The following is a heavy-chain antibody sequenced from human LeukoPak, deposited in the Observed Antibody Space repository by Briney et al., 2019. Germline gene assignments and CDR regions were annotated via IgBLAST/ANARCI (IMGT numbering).Heavy chain of an antibody. Sequence: TGGSLRLSCAASGFTFSSSAMSWVRQAPGKGLEWVSAIRDSGSSTHYADSVKGRFTTSRDNSKNTLFLQMNSLRAEDTAIYYCAKYGPQDSGSSHFDYWGQGALVTVSS. CDR2: IRDSGSST. J-gene: IGHJ4*02. CDR1: GFTFSSSA. V-gene: IGHV3-23*01. CDR3: AKYGPQDSGSSHFDY. D-gene: IGHD1-26*01.